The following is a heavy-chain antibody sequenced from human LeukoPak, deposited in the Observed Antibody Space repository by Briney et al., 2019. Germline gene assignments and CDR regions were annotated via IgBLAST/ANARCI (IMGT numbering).Heavy chain of an antibody. CDR1: VSTFSNYG. CDR3: ARDGQWLPLDY. V-gene: IGHV1-18*01. Sequence: GASVTVSCRASVSTFSNYGVTWVRQAPGQGLEWMGWISGYNGNTNYARKLQGRVTMTTDTSTSMASMELGSLTSDDTAVYYCARDGQWLPLDYWGQGTLVTVSS. D-gene: IGHD3-22*01. J-gene: IGHJ4*02. CDR2: ISGYNGNT.